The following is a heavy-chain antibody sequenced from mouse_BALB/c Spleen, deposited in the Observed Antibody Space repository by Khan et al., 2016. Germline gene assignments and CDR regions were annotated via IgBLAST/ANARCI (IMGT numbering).Heavy chain of an antibody. CDR2: IDPFNGGT. D-gene: IGHD1-1*01. J-gene: IGHJ4*01. Sequence: VQLQQSGPELMKPGASVKISCKASGYSFTSYYMHWVKQSHGKSLEWIGYIDPFNGGTSYNQKFKGKATLTVGKSSSTAYMHLSSLTSEDSAVYYCASSTQSFYAMDYWGQGTSVTVSS. CDR3: ASSTQSFYAMDY. V-gene: IGHV1S135*01. CDR1: GYSFTSYY.